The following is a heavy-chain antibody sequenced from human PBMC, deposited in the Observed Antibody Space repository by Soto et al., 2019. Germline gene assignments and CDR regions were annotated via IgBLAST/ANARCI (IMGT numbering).Heavy chain of an antibody. CDR3: ARIEVLSKREFGVVTYNWFDP. CDR2: INPSGGST. Sequence: ASVKVSCKASGYTFTSYYMHWVRQAPGQGLEWMGIINPSGGSTSYAQKFQGRVTMTRDTSTSTVYMELSSLRSEDTAVYYCARIEVLSKREFGVVTYNWFDPWGQGTLVTVSS. J-gene: IGHJ5*02. CDR1: GYTFTSYY. V-gene: IGHV1-46*01. D-gene: IGHD3-3*01.